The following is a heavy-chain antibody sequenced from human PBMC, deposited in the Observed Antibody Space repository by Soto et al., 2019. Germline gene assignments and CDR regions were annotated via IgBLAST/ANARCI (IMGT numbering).Heavy chain of an antibody. CDR2: ISYDGSNK. J-gene: IGHJ4*02. V-gene: IGHV3-30*03. D-gene: IGHD6-19*01. CDR1: GFTFSSYG. CDR3: AIYSSGWYPLDY. Sequence: QVQLVESGGGVVQPGRSLRLSCAASGFTFSSYGMHWVRQAPGTGLEWVAVISYDGSNKYYADSVKGRFTISRDNSKNTLYLQMNSLRAEDTAVYYCAIYSSGWYPLDYWGQGTLVTVSS.